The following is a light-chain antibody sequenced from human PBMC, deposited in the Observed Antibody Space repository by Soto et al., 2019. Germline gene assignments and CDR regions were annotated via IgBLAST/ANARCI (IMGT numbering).Light chain of an antibody. CDR1: QSVSSN. CDR3: QQNYITPPWT. Sequence: EIVMTQSPATLSVSPGERATLSCRASQSVSSNLAWYQQRPGQAPRLLIFGASNRATGIPDRFSGSGSGTDFTLTISSLQAEDFATYYCQQNYITPPWTFGPGTKVDIK. J-gene: IGKJ1*01. CDR2: GAS. V-gene: IGKV3D-15*01.